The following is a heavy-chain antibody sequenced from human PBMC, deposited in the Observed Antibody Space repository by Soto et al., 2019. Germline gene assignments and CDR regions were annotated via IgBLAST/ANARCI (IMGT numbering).Heavy chain of an antibody. CDR1: GGTFRNYP. D-gene: IGHD3-10*01. V-gene: IGHV1-69*02. Sequence: QVQLVQSGTEVKKPGSSVKVSCKASGGTFRNYPINWVRQAPGQGLEWMGSIFPLTDIPDYAQNFQARLTXTXDXSTSTDYMELSILSSDDMAMYFCARGPLVVLNYFESWGQGTLVTVSS. J-gene: IGHJ4*02. CDR2: IFPLTDIP. CDR3: ARGPLVVLNYFES.